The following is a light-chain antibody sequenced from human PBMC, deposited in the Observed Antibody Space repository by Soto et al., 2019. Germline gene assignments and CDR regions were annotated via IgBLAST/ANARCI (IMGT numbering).Light chain of an antibody. V-gene: IGKV1-5*03. CDR2: KAS. CDR1: QSISNW. Sequence: DIQMTQSPSTLSASVGDTVTITCRASQSISNWLAWYQQRPGKAPNLLIYKASSLEGGVPSRFSGSGSGTDFTLTISRLQPDDFATYYCQQYNTYPWTFGQGTRVE. J-gene: IGKJ1*01. CDR3: QQYNTYPWT.